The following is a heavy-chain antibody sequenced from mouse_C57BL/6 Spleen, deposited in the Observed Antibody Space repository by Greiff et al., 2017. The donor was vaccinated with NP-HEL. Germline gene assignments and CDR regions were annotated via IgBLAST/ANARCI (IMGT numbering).Heavy chain of an antibody. J-gene: IGHJ2*01. V-gene: IGHV1-80*01. CDR1: GYAFSSYW. CDR2: IYPGDGDT. CDR3: ARRTEGSLDY. Sequence: QVQLQQSGAELVKPGASVKISCKASGYAFSSYWMNWVKQRPGKGLEWIGQIYPGDGDTNYNGKFKGKATLTADKSASTAYMQLSSLTSEDSSVYFCARRTEGSLDYWGQGTTLTVSS.